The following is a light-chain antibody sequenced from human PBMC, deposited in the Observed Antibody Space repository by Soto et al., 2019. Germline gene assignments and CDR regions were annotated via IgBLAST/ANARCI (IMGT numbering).Light chain of an antibody. CDR1: QSLFDRGYGNTY. CDR2: TLY. Sequence: DIVLTQTPLSLPVTPGEPASISCRSSQSLFDRGYGNTYLDWYLQRPGQSPQLLIYTLYYRASGVADTCSGSGSSTDFKLKISRVATEDVGVYYCMPRIGFPYTFGEGTKLEIK. J-gene: IGKJ2*01. V-gene: IGKV2-40*01. CDR3: MPRIGFPYT.